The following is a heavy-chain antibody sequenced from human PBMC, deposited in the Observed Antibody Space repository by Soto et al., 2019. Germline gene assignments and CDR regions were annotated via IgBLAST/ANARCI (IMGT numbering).Heavy chain of an antibody. D-gene: IGHD5-18*01. CDR2: ISSSSSYI. CDR3: ARESLVDTAMVNWFDP. V-gene: IGHV3-21*01. Sequence: GGSLRLSCAASGFTFSSYSMNWVRQAPGKGLEWVSSISSSSSYIYYADSVKGRFTISRDNAKNSLYLQMNSLRAEDTAVYYCARESLVDTAMVNWFDPWGQGTLVTVSS. J-gene: IGHJ5*02. CDR1: GFTFSSYS.